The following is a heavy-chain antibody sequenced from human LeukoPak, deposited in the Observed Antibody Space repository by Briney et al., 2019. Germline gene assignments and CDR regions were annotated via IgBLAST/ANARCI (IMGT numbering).Heavy chain of an antibody. CDR1: GFTFSSYW. J-gene: IGHJ4*02. CDR3: AREIKGGDCFDY. V-gene: IGHV3-7*01. CDR2: IKQDGSDK. D-gene: IGHD2-21*01. Sequence: GGSLTLSCAASGFTFSSYWRSWVRQAPGRGLEWLGKIKQDGSDKYYAGFMKGRSTIARNNAKNTLFLLRSGMRAEATAEYYCAREIKGGDCFDYWGQGTPVTVSS.